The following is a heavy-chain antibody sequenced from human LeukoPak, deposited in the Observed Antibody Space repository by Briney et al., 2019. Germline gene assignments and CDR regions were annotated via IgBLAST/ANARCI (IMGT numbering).Heavy chain of an antibody. CDR2: IYGSGST. J-gene: IGHJ6*03. D-gene: IGHD6-13*01. CDR1: GGSISSGCYN. Sequence: SETLSLTCTVSGGSISSGCYNWSWSPQPPGQGLEGVGYIYGSGSTYYNPSLKSRVTISVDRSKNQFSLKLSSVTAADTAVYYCARVGAAAGTGEAYYYYYMDVWGKGTTVTVSS. V-gene: IGHV4-30-2*01. CDR3: ARVGAAAGTGEAYYYYYMDV.